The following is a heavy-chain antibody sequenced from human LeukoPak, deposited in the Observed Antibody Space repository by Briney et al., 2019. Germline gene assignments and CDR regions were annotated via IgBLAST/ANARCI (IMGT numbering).Heavy chain of an antibody. J-gene: IGHJ3*02. CDR3: ARDVATIGAAFDI. D-gene: IGHD1/OR15-1a*01. Sequence: QSGGSLRLSCAASGFTFSKYGMHWVRQAPGKGLEWVAVISDDGRNKYYVDSVKGRFTISRDNSKNSLYLQMNSLRAEDTAVYFCARDVATIGAAFDIWGQGTMVTVSS. CDR1: GFTFSKYG. CDR2: ISDDGRNK. V-gene: IGHV3-30*03.